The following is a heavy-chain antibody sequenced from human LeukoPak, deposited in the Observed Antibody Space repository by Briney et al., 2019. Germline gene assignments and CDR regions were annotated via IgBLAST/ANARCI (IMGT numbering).Heavy chain of an antibody. Sequence: ASVKVSCKVSGYTFTDYYMHWVQQAPGKGLEWMGLVDPEDGETIYAEKFQGRVTITADTSTDTAYMELSSLRSEDTAVYYCATDYYANNWFDPWGQGTLVTVFS. J-gene: IGHJ5*02. CDR1: GYTFTDYY. CDR2: VDPEDGET. D-gene: IGHD3-10*01. CDR3: ATDYYANNWFDP. V-gene: IGHV1-69-2*01.